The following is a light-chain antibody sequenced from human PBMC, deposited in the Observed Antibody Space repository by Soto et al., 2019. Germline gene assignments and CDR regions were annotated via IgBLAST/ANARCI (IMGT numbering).Light chain of an antibody. Sequence: EIVMTQSPPTLSVSPGETVTLSCRASQSVSSNLAWYQQKPGQAPRLLIYAASTRATGIPARFSGSGSGTEFTLAISSLQSEDFAIYYCQQYNNWPPTFTFGQGTKLEIK. CDR2: AAS. CDR3: QQYNNWPPTFT. CDR1: QSVSSN. J-gene: IGKJ2*01. V-gene: IGKV3-15*01.